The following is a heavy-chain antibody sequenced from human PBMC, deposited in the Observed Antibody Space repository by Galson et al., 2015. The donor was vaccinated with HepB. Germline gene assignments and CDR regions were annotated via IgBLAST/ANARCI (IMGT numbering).Heavy chain of an antibody. V-gene: IGHV3-33*01. CDR3: ARDFSSSRTIFDY. D-gene: IGHD6-13*01. Sequence: SLRLSCAASGFTFSSYGMHWVRQAPGKGLEWVAVIWYDGSNKYYADSVKGRFTISRDNSKNTLYLQMNSLRAEDTAVYYCARDFSSSRTIFDYWGQGTLVTVSS. CDR2: IWYDGSNK. CDR1: GFTFSSYG. J-gene: IGHJ4*02.